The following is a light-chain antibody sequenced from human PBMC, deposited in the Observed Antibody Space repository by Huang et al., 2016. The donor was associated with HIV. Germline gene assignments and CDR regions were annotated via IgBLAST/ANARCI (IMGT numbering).Light chain of an antibody. J-gene: IGKJ5*01. V-gene: IGKV3-15*01. CDR2: DAA. Sequence: EIVMTQSPGTLSVSPGERVTLSCSASESISSSLACYQQASGQAPRLLIYDAATRATGVPARFSGSGSGTNFTLTISSLQSEDFAVYYCQQYNDWPPITFGQGTRVDIK. CDR1: ESISSS. CDR3: QQYNDWPPIT.